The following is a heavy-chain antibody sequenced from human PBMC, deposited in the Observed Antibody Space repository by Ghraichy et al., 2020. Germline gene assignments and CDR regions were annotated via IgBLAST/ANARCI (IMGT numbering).Heavy chain of an antibody. Sequence: GESLNISCTASGFIFSNYWMSWLRQAPGKGLQWVANIKQDGSQKNYVDSVKGRFTISRDNTKNSLYLQMNTLRVEDTAVYYCASRTIVDYNIDYWGQGTLVTVSS. CDR1: GFIFSNYW. J-gene: IGHJ4*02. CDR2: IKQDGSQK. CDR3: ASRTIVDYNIDY. D-gene: IGHD4-11*01. V-gene: IGHV3-7*01.